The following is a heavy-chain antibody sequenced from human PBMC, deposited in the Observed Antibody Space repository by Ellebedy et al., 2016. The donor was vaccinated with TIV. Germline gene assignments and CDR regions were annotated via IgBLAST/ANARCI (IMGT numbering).Heavy chain of an antibody. V-gene: IGHV4-59*01. Sequence: SETLSLXXSVSGDSISSYYWNWIRQPPGQGLEWIGYIYYSGTTNYNPSLKSRVTMPVDTSKNQFSLKLRSVTAADTAVYYCARGDYCSFTSCYTAGFDSWGQGTLVSVSS. J-gene: IGHJ5*01. CDR1: GDSISSYY. CDR2: IYYSGTT. D-gene: IGHD2-2*02. CDR3: ARGDYCSFTSCYTAGFDS.